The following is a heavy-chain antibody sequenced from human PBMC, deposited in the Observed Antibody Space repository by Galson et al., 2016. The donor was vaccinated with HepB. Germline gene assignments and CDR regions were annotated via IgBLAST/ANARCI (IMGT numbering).Heavy chain of an antibody. CDR3: VKESPVRGNHFEY. Sequence: SLRLSCAASGFTFSSYAMTWVRQAPGKGLQWVSAISATGGTTYYGESAKGRFTISRDNSKNTLYLQMNSLRAEDTAVYYCVKESPVRGNHFEYWGQGTLVTVSS. D-gene: IGHD3-16*01. J-gene: IGHJ4*02. CDR1: GFTFSSYA. CDR2: ISATGGTT. V-gene: IGHV3-23*01.